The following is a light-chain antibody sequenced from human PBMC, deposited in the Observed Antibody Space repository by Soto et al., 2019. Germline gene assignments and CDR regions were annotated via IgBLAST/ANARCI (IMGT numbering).Light chain of an antibody. CDR3: QQYGSSLFGA. V-gene: IGKV3-20*01. CDR2: GAS. J-gene: IGKJ1*01. Sequence: EIVLTQSPGTLSLSPGERATLSCRASQSVSSSYLAWYQQKPGQAPRLLIYGASSRATGIPDRFSGSGSGTDFTLTISRLEPEDFAVYYCQQYGSSLFGAFGQGTKV. CDR1: QSVSSSY.